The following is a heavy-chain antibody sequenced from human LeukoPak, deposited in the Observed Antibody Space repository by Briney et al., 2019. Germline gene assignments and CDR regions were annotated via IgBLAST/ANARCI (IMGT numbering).Heavy chain of an antibody. V-gene: IGHV3-7*04. Sequence: PGGSLRLSCAASGFTFRTYWMSWVRQAPGQGLEWVAKVNQYGSEKYYVDSVKGRFTISRDTAKNSLYLQMNSLRDEDTAVYYCARDLYYSSSWFVPGFDYWGQGTPVTVSS. CDR3: ARDLYYSSSWFVPGFDY. CDR2: VNQYGSEK. CDR1: GFTFRTYW. J-gene: IGHJ4*02. D-gene: IGHD6-13*01.